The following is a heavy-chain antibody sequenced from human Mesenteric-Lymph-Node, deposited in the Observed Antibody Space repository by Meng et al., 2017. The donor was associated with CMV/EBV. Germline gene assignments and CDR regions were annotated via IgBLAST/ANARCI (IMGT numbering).Heavy chain of an antibody. CDR1: GFTFSDYY. CDR3: AKDASSWSSFDY. Sequence: GESLKISCAASGFTFSDYYMSWIRQAPGKGLEWVSYISSSGSTIYYADSVKGRFTISRDNAKNSLYLQMNSLRAEDTALYYCAKDASSWSSFDYWGQGTLVTVSS. CDR2: ISSSGSTI. D-gene: IGHD6-13*01. V-gene: IGHV3-11*01. J-gene: IGHJ4*02.